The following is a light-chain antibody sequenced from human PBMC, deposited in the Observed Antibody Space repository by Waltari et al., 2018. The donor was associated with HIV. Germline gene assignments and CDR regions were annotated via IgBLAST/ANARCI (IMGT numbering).Light chain of an antibody. CDR1: PSNIGSNY. Sequence: QSVVTQPPSASGTLGQRVTISCSVGPSNIGSNYVYWYQHLPGTSPKLLIYMNDQRPSGVPDRISGSKSGTSASLAISGLRSEDEADYYCASWDDSLGGYWIFGGGTNLTVL. CDR3: ASWDDSLGGYWI. J-gene: IGLJ2*01. CDR2: MND. V-gene: IGLV1-47*01.